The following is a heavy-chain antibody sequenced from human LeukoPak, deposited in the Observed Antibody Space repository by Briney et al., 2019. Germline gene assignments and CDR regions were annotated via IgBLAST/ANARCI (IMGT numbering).Heavy chain of an antibody. J-gene: IGHJ3*02. CDR1: GFTVSSNY. CDR2: ISYDGSNK. D-gene: IGHD5-18*01. Sequence: PGGSLRLSCAASGFTVSSNYMSWVRQAPGKGLEWVAVISYDGSNKYYADSVKGRFTISRDNSKNTLYLQMNSLRAEDTAVYYCARDLLPGGYSYGSSANDAFDIWGQGTMVTVSS. CDR3: ARDLLPGGYSYGSSANDAFDI. V-gene: IGHV3-30-3*01.